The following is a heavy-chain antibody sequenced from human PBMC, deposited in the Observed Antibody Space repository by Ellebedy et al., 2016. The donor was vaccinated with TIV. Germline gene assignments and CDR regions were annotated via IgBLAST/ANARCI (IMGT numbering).Heavy chain of an antibody. CDR1: GDTFTNFD. CDR3: ARYISGSGFHH. CDR2: MNPHGNT. D-gene: IGHD5-18*01. V-gene: IGHV1-8*02. J-gene: IGHJ4*02. Sequence: ASVKVSXXASGDTFTNFDINWVRQAAGQGLEWMGWMNPHGNTGYAQKFLGRVTLSRDTSISTAYMELSSLRSEDTAVYCCARYISGSGFHHWGQGTLVTVSS.